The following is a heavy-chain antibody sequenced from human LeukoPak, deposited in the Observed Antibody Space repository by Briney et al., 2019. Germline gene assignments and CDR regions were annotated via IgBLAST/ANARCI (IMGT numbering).Heavy chain of an antibody. CDR2: ISSSGSTI. J-gene: IGHJ4*02. V-gene: IGHV3-48*03. CDR1: GFPFSSYE. Sequence: GGSLRLSCAASGFPFSSYEMNWVRQAPGKGLEWVSYISSSGSTIYYADSVKGRFTISRDNSKNTLYLQMNSLRAEDTAVYYCAKSHHVTAIDYWGQGTLVTVSS. CDR3: AKSHHVTAIDY. D-gene: IGHD2-21*02.